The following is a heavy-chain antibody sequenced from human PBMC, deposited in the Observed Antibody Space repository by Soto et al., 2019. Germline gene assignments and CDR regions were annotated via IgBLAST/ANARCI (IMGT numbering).Heavy chain of an antibody. J-gene: IGHJ6*02. V-gene: IGHV3-30*18. Sequence: LGGSLRLSCAASGFTFSSYGMHWVRQAPGKGPEWVAVISYDGSNKYYADSVKGRFTISRDNSKNTLYLQMNSLRAEDTAVYYCAKDTYYDFWSGYGLYYGMDVWGQGTTVTV. CDR3: AKDTYYDFWSGYGLYYGMDV. D-gene: IGHD3-3*01. CDR1: GFTFSSYG. CDR2: ISYDGSNK.